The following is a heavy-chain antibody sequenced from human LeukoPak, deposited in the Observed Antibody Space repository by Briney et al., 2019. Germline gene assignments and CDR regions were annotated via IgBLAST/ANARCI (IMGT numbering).Heavy chain of an antibody. CDR3: ARGLGYCSSTSCRGTYYYYMDV. D-gene: IGHD2-2*01. CDR1: GGTFSSYA. Sequence: SVTVSCKASGGTFSSYAISWVRQAPGQGLEWMGRIIPILGIANYAQKFQGRVTITADKSTSTAYMELSSLRSEDTAVYYCARGLGYCSSTSCRGTYYYYMDVWGKGTTVTVSS. CDR2: IIPILGIA. J-gene: IGHJ6*03. V-gene: IGHV1-69*04.